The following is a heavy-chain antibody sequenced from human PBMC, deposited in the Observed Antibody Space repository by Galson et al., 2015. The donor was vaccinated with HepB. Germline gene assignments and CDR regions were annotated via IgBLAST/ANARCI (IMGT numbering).Heavy chain of an antibody. Sequence: SLRLSCAASGFTFSSYSMNWVRQAPGKGLEWVANIKQDGSEKYYVDSVKGRFTISRDNAKNSLYLQMNSLRAEDTAVYYCARELREAAIDAFDIWGQGTMVTVSS. CDR2: IKQDGSEK. CDR3: ARELREAAIDAFDI. D-gene: IGHD2-2*02. J-gene: IGHJ3*02. V-gene: IGHV3-7*03. CDR1: GFTFSSYS.